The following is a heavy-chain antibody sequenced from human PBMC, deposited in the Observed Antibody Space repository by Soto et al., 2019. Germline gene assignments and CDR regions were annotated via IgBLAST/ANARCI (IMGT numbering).Heavy chain of an antibody. J-gene: IGHJ4*02. CDR1: GFSLSTSGVG. V-gene: IGHV2-5*02. D-gene: IGHD5-12*01. CDR2: IYWDGDK. Sequence: QITLKESGTTLVKPTQTLTLTFTFSGFSLSTSGVGVGWIRQPPGKPLEWLALIYWDGDKRYSPSLRSRLTPTKDTSKKHVLLTLTNLVPEETATYYCAQTLQWIRFDYWGQGTLVTVSS. CDR3: AQTLQWIRFDY.